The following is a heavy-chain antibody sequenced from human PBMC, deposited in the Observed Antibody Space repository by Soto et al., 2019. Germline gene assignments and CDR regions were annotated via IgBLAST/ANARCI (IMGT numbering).Heavy chain of an antibody. CDR3: ARDLGFWSGYYDY. CDR1: GFTVSSNY. D-gene: IGHD3-3*01. CDR2: IYSGGST. V-gene: IGHV3-66*01. Sequence: EVQLVESGGGLVQPGGSLRLSCAASGFTVSSNYMSWVRQAPGKGLEWVSVIYSGGSTYYADSMKGRFTIYRDNSKNTLYLQMNSLRAEDTAVYYCARDLGFWSGYYDYWGQGTLVTVSS. J-gene: IGHJ4*02.